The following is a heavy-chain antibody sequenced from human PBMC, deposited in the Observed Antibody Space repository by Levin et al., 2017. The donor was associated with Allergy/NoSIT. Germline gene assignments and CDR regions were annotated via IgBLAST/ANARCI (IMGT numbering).Heavy chain of an antibody. Sequence: GESLKISCAASGFTFSSYSMNWVRQAPGKGLEWVSYISSSSSTIYYADSVKGRFTISRDNAKNSLYLQMNSLRAEDTAVYYCAGSTVDSYYYYGMDVWGQGTTVTVSS. D-gene: IGHD6-19*01. CDR2: ISSSSSTI. J-gene: IGHJ6*02. V-gene: IGHV3-48*01. CDR3: AGSTVDSYYYYGMDV. CDR1: GFTFSSYS.